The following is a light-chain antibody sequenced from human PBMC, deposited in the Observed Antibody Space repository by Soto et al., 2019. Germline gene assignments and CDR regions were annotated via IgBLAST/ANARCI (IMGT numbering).Light chain of an antibody. CDR3: SLYTSENTYV. Sequence: SVLTQPPSASGSPGQSVTISCTGTKNDFVSYNRVSWYQQPLGTAPKLIIYEASNRPSGVPDRFSGSKSGNTASLTISGLQAADEADYYCSLYTSENTYVFGTGTKVTVL. J-gene: IGLJ1*01. CDR2: EAS. CDR1: KNDFVSYNR. V-gene: IGLV2-18*01.